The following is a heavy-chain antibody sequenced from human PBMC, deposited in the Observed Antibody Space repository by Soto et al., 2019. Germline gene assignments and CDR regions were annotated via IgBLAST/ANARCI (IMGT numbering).Heavy chain of an antibody. CDR2: ISDSGTKT. CDR1: GFSISDYA. CDR3: AKDGIRKDDY. Sequence: GGSLRLSCSASGFSISDYAMSWVRQPPGKGLEWVSSISDSGTKTFYADSVKGRFAISRDTSKNTVYTQMNNLRAEDTALYYCAKDGIRKDDYWGQGAVVTVSS. J-gene: IGHJ4*02. V-gene: IGHV3-23*01.